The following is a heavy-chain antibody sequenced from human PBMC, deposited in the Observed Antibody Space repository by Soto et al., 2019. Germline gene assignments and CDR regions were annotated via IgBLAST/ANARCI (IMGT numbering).Heavy chain of an antibody. D-gene: IGHD2-2*01. V-gene: IGHV3-33*01. J-gene: IGHJ6*02. CDR2: IWYDGSNK. CDR3: AREKRSYCSSTSCYDGYYYSGMDV. Sequence: AGGSLRLSCAASGLTFSSYGMHWVRQAPGKGLEWVAVIWYDGSNKYYADSVKGRFTISRDNSKNTLYLQMNSLRAEDTAVYYCAREKRSYCSSTSCYDGYYYSGMDVWGQGTTVTVSS. CDR1: GLTFSSYG.